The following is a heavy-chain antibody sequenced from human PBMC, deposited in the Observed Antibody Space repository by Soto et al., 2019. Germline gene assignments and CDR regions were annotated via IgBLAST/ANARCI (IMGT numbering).Heavy chain of an antibody. J-gene: IGHJ4*01. V-gene: IGHV1-8*02. Sequence: ASVKVSCKASGYTFTSYDINWVRQAPGQGLEWMGWMNPKSGNTGYAQKFQGRVTMTRDTSISTAYMELSSLRSEDTAVYYCAKGVSSSSKTYDYWGHGTRVTVSS. CDR2: MNPKSGNT. CDR3: AKGVSSSSKTYDY. CDR1: GYTFTSYD. D-gene: IGHD6-6*01.